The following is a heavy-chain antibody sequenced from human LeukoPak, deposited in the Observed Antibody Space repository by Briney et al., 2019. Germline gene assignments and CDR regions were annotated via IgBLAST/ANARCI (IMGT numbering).Heavy chain of an antibody. D-gene: IGHD2/OR15-2a*01. CDR2: ISGSGGST. CDR3: AKGALLGFDYYYYMDV. Sequence: GGSLRLSCAASGFTFSSYAMSWVRQAPGKGLEWVSAISGSGGSTYYADSVKGRFTISRDNSKNTLYLQMNSLRAEDTAVYYCAKGALLGFDYYYYMDVWGKGTTVTVSS. J-gene: IGHJ6*03. V-gene: IGHV3-23*01. CDR1: GFTFSSYA.